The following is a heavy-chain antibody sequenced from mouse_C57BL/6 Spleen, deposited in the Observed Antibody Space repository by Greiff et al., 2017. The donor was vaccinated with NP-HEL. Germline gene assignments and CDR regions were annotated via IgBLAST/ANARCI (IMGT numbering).Heavy chain of an antibody. CDR2: ISYDGSN. D-gene: IGHD4-1*01. J-gene: IGHJ2*01. V-gene: IGHV3-6*01. CDR1: GYSITSGYY. Sequence: DVQLVESGPGLVKPSQSLSLTCSVTGYSITSGYYWNWIRQFPGNKLEWMGYISYDGSNNYNPSLKNRISITRDTSKNQFFLKLNSVTTEDTATYYCARANWDGLDYWGQGTTLTVSS. CDR3: ARANWDGLDY.